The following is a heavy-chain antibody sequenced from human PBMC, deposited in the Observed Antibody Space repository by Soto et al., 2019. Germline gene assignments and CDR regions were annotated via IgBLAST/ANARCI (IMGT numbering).Heavy chain of an antibody. CDR2: ISGSGGST. D-gene: IGHD2-21*02. Sequence: GGSLRLSCAASGFTFGSYAMSWVRQAPGKGLDWVSSISGSGGSTYYADSVKGRFTISRDTSKNTLYLQMKSLRAEDTAVYYCAKDYHGGNYDAFDIWGQGTMVTVSS. V-gene: IGHV3-23*01. J-gene: IGHJ3*02. CDR3: AKDYHGGNYDAFDI. CDR1: GFTFGSYA.